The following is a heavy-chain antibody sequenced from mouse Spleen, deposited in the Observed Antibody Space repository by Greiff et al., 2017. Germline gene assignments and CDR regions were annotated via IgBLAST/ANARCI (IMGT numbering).Heavy chain of an antibody. CDR2: IDPETGGT. V-gene: IGHV1-15*01. J-gene: IGHJ1*01. CDR1: GYTFTDYE. Sequence: VQLQQSGAELVRPGASVTLSCKASGYTFTDYEMHWVKQTPVHGLEWIGAIDPETGGTSYNQKFKGKATLTVDKSSSTAFMHLNSLTSEDSAVYYCAREGLLRYFDVWGAGTTVTVSS. D-gene: IGHD1-1*01. CDR3: AREGLLRYFDV.